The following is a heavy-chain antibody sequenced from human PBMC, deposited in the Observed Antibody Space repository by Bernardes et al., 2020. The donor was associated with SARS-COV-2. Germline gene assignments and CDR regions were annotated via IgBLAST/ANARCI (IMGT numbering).Heavy chain of an antibody. V-gene: IGHV4-39*01. J-gene: IGHJ4*02. D-gene: IGHD3-3*01. Sequence: SEALPLTCTVSGDSISTSDYYWGWLLQSPGKGLQWIGNVNSRGTTYYNPSLESRVTISLDKSRDQFSLKLTSVTAADTAVYYCARLQWFIYYFDHWGQGALVAVSS. CDR1: GDSISTSDYY. CDR2: VNSRGTT. CDR3: ARLQWFIYYFDH.